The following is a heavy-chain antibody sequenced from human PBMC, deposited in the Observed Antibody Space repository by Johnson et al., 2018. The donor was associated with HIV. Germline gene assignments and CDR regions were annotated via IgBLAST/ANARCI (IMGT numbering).Heavy chain of an antibody. V-gene: IGHV3-30*02. CDR3: VVDGYKGSFNAFAI. CDR2: IRYDGSSK. Sequence: QVQLVESGGGLVQPGGSLSLSCAASGFTFSSYAMHWVRQAPGKGLEWVAFIRYDGSSKNYAKTVKGRFTISRDNSKNPLYLKMNSLRAEDTAVYYCVVDGYKGSFNAFAIWSKGTMVTVAS. D-gene: IGHD5-24*01. J-gene: IGHJ3*02. CDR1: GFTFSSYA.